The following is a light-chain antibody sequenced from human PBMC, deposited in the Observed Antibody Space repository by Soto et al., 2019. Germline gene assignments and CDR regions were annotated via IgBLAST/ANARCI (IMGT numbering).Light chain of an antibody. J-gene: IGLJ2*01. Sequence: QSALTQPASVSGSPGQAITISCTGTSSDVGGYNYVSWYQQHPGKAPKLMIYEVSNRPSGVPDRFSGSKSGNTASLTISGLQAEDEADYYCCSYAGSYTLVVFGGGTKVTVL. V-gene: IGLV2-14*01. CDR1: SSDVGGYNY. CDR3: CSYAGSYTLVV. CDR2: EVS.